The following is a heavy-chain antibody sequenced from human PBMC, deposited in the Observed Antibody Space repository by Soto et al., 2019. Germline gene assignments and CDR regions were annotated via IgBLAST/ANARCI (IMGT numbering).Heavy chain of an antibody. CDR1: GYSFTSYW. V-gene: IGHV5-10-1*01. D-gene: IGHD6-19*01. CDR3: ARHQIAVAGDYYYGMDV. Sequence: GESLKISCKGFGYSFTSYWISWVRQMPGKGLEWMGRIDPSDSYTNYSPSFQGHVTISADKSISTAYLQWSSLKASDTAMYYCARHQIAVAGDYYYGMDVWGQGTTVTVSS. J-gene: IGHJ6*02. CDR2: IDPSDSYT.